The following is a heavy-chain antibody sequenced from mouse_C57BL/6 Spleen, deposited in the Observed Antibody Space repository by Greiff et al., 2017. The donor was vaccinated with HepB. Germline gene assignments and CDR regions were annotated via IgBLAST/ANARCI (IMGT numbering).Heavy chain of an antibody. Sequence: QVQLQQPGAELVRPGSSVKLSCKASGYTFTSYWMHWVKQRPIQGLEWIGNIDPSDSETHYNQKFKDKATLTVDKSSSTAYMQLSSLTSEDSAVYYCARYYGNYGWFAYWGQGTLVTVSA. J-gene: IGHJ3*01. CDR1: GYTFTSYW. V-gene: IGHV1-52*01. CDR3: ARYYGNYGWFAY. D-gene: IGHD2-1*01. CDR2: IDPSDSET.